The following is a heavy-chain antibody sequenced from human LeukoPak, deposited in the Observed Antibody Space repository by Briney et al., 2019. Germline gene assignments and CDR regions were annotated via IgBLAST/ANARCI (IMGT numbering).Heavy chain of an antibody. CDR2: ISSSGSTI. D-gene: IGHD3-10*02. Sequence: PGGSLRLSCATSGFSFSSYAMSWVRQAPGKGLEWVSYISSSGSTIYYADSVKGRFTISRDNAKNSLYLQMNSLRAEDTAVYYCAELGITMIGGVWGKGTTVTISS. CDR1: GFSFSSYA. V-gene: IGHV3-48*03. CDR3: AELGITMIGGV. J-gene: IGHJ6*04.